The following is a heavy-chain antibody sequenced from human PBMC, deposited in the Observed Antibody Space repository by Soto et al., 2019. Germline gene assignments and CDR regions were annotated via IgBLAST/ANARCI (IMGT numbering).Heavy chain of an antibody. Sequence: GGSLRLSCAASGFTFSTYSMNWVRQAPGKGLEWVSYISSSSSAIYYADSVKGRFTISRDNAKNSLYLQMNSLRAEDTAVYYCATESEYGHFDYWGQGTLVTVSS. CDR2: ISSSSSAI. J-gene: IGHJ4*02. V-gene: IGHV3-48*01. CDR1: GFTFSTYS. D-gene: IGHD4-17*01. CDR3: ATESEYGHFDY.